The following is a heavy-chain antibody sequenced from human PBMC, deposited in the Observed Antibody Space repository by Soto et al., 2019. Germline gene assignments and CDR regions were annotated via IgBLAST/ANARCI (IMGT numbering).Heavy chain of an antibody. CDR1: GFTVSSNY. V-gene: IGHV3-53*01. CDR2: IYSGGNT. Sequence: EVQLVESGGGLIQPGGSLRLSCAASGFTVSSNYMSWVRQAPGKGLEWVSVIYSGGNTYYADSVKGRFTISRDNSKNTLNLQMNSLRAEDTAVYYCAREGDRAVVSGWFDPWGQGNLVIVSS. J-gene: IGHJ5*02. CDR3: AREGDRAVVSGWFDP. D-gene: IGHD5-18*01.